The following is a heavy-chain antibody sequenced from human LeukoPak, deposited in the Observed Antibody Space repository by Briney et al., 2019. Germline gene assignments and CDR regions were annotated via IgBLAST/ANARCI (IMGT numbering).Heavy chain of an antibody. CDR3: ARRKATRGVEYYFDY. CDR1: GGSISSSSYY. V-gene: IGHV4-39*01. J-gene: IGHJ4*02. CDR2: IYYSGST. Sequence: SETLSLTCTVSGGSISSSSYYWGWIRQPPGKGLEWIGSIYYSGSTYYNPSLKSRVTISVDTSKNQFSLKLSSVTAADTAVYYCARRKATRGVEYYFDYWGQGTLVTVSS. D-gene: IGHD1-26*01.